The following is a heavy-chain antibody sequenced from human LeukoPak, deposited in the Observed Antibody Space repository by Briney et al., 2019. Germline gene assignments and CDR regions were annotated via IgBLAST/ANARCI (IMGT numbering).Heavy chain of an antibody. J-gene: IGHJ4*02. V-gene: IGHV3-7*03. CDR3: ARYNSAWRTDDY. D-gene: IGHD6-19*01. CDR1: GFTFNSYW. CDR2: IKQDGSDK. Sequence: GGSLRLSCAASGFTFNSYWMTWVRQAPGKGLEWVADIKQDGSDKYYAGSVKGRFTISRDNAKNSLYLQMNSLRAEDTAVYFCARYNSAWRTDDYWGQGTLVTVSS.